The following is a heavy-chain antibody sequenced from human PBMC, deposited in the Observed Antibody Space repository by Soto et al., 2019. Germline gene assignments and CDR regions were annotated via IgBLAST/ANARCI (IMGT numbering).Heavy chain of an antibody. J-gene: IGHJ4*02. CDR2: IGSSSSYI. Sequence: PGGSLRLSCAASGFTFSSYSMNWVRQAPGKGLEWVSSIGSSSSYIYYADSVKGRFTISRDNAKNSLYLQMNSLRAEDTAVYYCARDGTLDSNYDYWGQGTLVTVSS. V-gene: IGHV3-21*01. CDR1: GFTFSSYS. CDR3: ARDGTLDSNYDY. D-gene: IGHD4-4*01.